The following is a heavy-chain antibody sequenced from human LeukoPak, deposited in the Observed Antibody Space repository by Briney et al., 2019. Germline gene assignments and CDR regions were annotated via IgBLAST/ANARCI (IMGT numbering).Heavy chain of an antibody. V-gene: IGHV4-39*01. Sequence: PSETLSFTCTVSGGSISSSSYHWGWIRQPPGKGLGWIGSIYYSGSTYYNPSLKSRVTISVDTSKNQFSLKLSSVTAADTAVYYCARHSPRFLEYLDYWGQGTLVAVSS. CDR3: ARHSPRFLEYLDY. CDR1: GGSISSSSYH. D-gene: IGHD3-3*01. J-gene: IGHJ4*02. CDR2: IYYSGST.